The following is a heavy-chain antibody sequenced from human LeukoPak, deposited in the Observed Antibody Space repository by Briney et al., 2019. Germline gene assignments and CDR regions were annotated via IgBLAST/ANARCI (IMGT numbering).Heavy chain of an antibody. V-gene: IGHV1-2*02. CDR1: GYTFTGYY. J-gene: IGHJ4*02. CDR2: INPNSGGT. Sequence: ASVKVSCKASGYTFTGYYMQWVRQAPGQGLEWMGWINPNSGGTNYAQKFQGRVTMTRDTSISAAYMELSRLRSDDTAVYYCARGQGPYYYDSSGYYTNWGQGTLVTVSS. CDR3: ARGQGPYYYDSSGYYTN. D-gene: IGHD3-22*01.